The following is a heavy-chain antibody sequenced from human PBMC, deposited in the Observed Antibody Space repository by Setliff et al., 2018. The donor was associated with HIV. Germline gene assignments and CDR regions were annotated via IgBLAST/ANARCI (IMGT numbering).Heavy chain of an antibody. CDR3: ARDRVGYRSSSGLDS. V-gene: IGHV3-23*03. CDR1: GLTFSRYA. D-gene: IGHD6-6*01. J-gene: IGHJ4*02. Sequence: PGGSLRLSCAASGLTFSRYAMSWVRQAPGKGLEWVSIIYSGGGSTYYADSVKGRFTISRDNAKNTLVLQRNSLRVEDSALYYCARDRVGYRSSSGLDSWGQGTLVTVSS. CDR2: IYSGGGST.